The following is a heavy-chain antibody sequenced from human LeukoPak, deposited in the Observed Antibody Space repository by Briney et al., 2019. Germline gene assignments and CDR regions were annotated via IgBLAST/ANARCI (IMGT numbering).Heavy chain of an antibody. CDR2: INHSGST. D-gene: IGHD3-10*01. V-gene: IGHV4-34*01. J-gene: IGHJ4*02. CDR1: GGSFNGYY. CDR3: ARSAGGFDS. Sequence: SENLSLTCAVYGGSFNGYYWSWIRQPPGKGLEWIGEINHSGSTNYNPSLKSRVTISVDTSKNQFSLKLSSVTAADTAVYYCARSAGGFDSWGQGTLVTASS.